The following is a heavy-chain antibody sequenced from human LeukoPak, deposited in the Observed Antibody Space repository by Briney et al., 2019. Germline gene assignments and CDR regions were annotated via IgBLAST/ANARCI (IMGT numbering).Heavy chain of an antibody. D-gene: IGHD1-1*01. CDR2: IYYSGNP. V-gene: IGHV4-59*01. CDR1: GDSMSAYY. CDR3: ARGDLSWNWFDP. J-gene: IGHJ5*02. Sequence: SETLSLICTVSGDSMSAYYWALIRKPPGRGPEWIGYIYYSGNPNYNPSLKSRITMSVDASKNQFSLKLTSVTAADTAVYYCARGDLSWNWFDPWGQGTLVTVSS.